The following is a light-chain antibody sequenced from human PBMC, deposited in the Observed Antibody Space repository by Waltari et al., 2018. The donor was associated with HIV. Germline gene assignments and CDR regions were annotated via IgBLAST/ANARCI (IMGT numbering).Light chain of an antibody. CDR2: DVN. J-gene: IGLJ1*01. V-gene: IGLV2-23*02. CDR3: SSYVTGGTYV. CDR1: NNDIGSYDY. Sequence: QSALTQPAYVSASPGQSITIFCSGNNNDIGSYDYVSWYQVLPNKAPRLIIFDVNRRSSGVSFRFSGSKSGYTASLMIFDLQSEDEGEYFCSSYVTGGTYVFGSGTRVIV.